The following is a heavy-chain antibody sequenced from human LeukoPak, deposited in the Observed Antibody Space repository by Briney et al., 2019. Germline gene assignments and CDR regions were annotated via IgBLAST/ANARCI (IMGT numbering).Heavy chain of an antibody. CDR1: GHSFTNYW. CDR2: IYLRDSDT. J-gene: IGHJ6*03. D-gene: IGHD2-8*01. CDR3: ARSRSNFPYCYYIDV. Sequence: GESLKISCKDSGHSFTNYWFGWVRQPPGKGLEWMGIIYLRDSDTRYSTSFQGQVNISAEKSITTAYLQWSSLKASDTAMYYCARSRSNFPYCYYIDVWGEGTMVTVSS. V-gene: IGHV5-51*01.